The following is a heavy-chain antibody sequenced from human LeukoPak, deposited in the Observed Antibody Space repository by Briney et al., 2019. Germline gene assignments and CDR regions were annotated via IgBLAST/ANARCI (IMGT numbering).Heavy chain of an antibody. CDR3: ARDYFEKPYYYDRSGYDAFDI. CDR2: IYYSGST. D-gene: IGHD3-22*01. CDR1: GGSISSSSYY. V-gene: IGHV4-39*07. J-gene: IGHJ3*02. Sequence: SETLSLTCTVSGGSISSSSYYWGWIRQPPGKGLEWIGSIYYSGSTYYNPSLKSRVTISVDTSKNQFSLKLSSVTAADTAVYYCARDYFEKPYYYDRSGYDAFDIWGQGTMVTVSS.